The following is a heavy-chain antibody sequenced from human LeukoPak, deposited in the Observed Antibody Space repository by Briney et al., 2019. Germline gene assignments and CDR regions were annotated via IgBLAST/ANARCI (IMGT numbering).Heavy chain of an antibody. V-gene: IGHV4-34*01. J-gene: IGHJ4*02. D-gene: IGHD3-10*01. CDR2: INHSGST. CDR3: ARDYGSGSYWVFFDY. Sequence: SETLSLTCDVHGGSFSGYYWSWIRQPPGKGLEWIGEINHSGSTNYNPSLKSRVTISMDTSKNQFSLKLSSVTAADTAVYYCARDYGSGSYWVFFDYWGQGTLVTVSS. CDR1: GGSFSGYY.